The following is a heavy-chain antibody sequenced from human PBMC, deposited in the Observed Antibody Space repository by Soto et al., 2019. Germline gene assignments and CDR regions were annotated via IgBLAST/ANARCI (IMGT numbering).Heavy chain of an antibody. V-gene: IGHV4-4*08. CDR3: ARRVDFPHYMDV. D-gene: IGHD5-12*01. CDR1: GDSISPYY. CDR2: VHASGTS. J-gene: IGHJ6*03. Sequence: QVQLQESGPGLVKPSETLSLTCTVSGDSISPYYWTWIRQPPGKGLEFIGCVHASGTSTYNPSLEIRVTMSVDTSKNHFSLRLQSVIAADTAVYYCARRVDFPHYMDVWGKGTTVTVSS.